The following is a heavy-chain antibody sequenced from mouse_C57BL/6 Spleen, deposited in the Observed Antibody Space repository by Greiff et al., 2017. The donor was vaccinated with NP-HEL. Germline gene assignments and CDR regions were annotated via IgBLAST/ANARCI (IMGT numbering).Heavy chain of an antibody. J-gene: IGHJ1*03. CDR2: ISSGRSPL. D-gene: IGHD1-1*01. CDR3: ARDYGSSPGV. CDR1: GFTFSDYG. V-gene: IGHV5-17*01. Sequence: EVKLMESGGGLVKPGGSLKLSCAASGFTFSDYGMHWVRQAPEKGLAWVAYISSGRSPLSYPDTVKGRCTISRDSAKNTLFLQMTSLRSEDTAMYYCARDYGSSPGVWGTGTTVTVSS.